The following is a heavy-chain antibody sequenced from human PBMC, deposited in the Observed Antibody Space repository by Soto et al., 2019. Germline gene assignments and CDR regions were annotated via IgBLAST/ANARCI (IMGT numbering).Heavy chain of an antibody. CDR3: VRAGGGWSFAS. Sequence: QEQLQESGPGLVKPSETLSLTCTVTGVSISSYYWSWIRQRPGKRLEWLGYLYFNGNTDNNPSLKSRVIISVDTSKNQFSLNLSSVTTADTAVYYCVRAGGGWSFASWGQGTLVTVSS. CDR2: LYFNGNT. CDR1: GVSISSYY. D-gene: IGHD6-19*01. J-gene: IGHJ4*02. V-gene: IGHV4-59*01.